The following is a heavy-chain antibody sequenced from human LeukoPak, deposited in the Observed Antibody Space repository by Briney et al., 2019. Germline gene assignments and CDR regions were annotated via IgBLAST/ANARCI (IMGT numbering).Heavy chain of an antibody. J-gene: IGHJ5*02. CDR3: ARVLAAAGNNWFDP. D-gene: IGHD6-13*01. CDR1: GGSISSGGYS. V-gene: IGHV4-30-4*07. CDR2: IYYTGNT. Sequence: PSQTLSLTCTVSGGSISSGGYSWSWIRQPPGKGMEFIAYIYYTGNTYFNPSLKSRVTISVDTSKNQFSLKLTSVTAADTAVYYCARVLAAAGNNWFDPWGQGTLVTVSS.